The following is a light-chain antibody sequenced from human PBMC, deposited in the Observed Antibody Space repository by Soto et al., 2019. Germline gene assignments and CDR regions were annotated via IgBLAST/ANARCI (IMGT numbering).Light chain of an antibody. CDR1: SSDVGGHNY. CDR2: DVS. V-gene: IGLV2-14*01. Sequence: QSVLTQPASVSGSPGQSITISCTGTSSDVGGHNYVSWYQQHPGKAPKLMIYDVSNRPSGVSNRFSGSKSGNTASLTISGLQAEDEADYFCSSYTSSSAPSAVFGGGTQLTVL. J-gene: IGLJ7*01. CDR3: SSYTSSSAPSAV.